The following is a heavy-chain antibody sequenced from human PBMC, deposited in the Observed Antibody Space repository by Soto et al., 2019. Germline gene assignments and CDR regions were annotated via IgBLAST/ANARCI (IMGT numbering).Heavy chain of an antibody. CDR3: ARATGGMDV. Sequence: SETLSLTCAVYGGSPSGSYWTWIRQPPGQGLEWIGEINRSGSTNYNPSLKSRLTISVDTSKNQFSLKVISVTAADTAVYYCARATGGMDVWGQGTTVTVSS. J-gene: IGHJ6*02. V-gene: IGHV4-34*01. CDR1: GGSPSGSY. D-gene: IGHD1-1*01. CDR2: INRSGST.